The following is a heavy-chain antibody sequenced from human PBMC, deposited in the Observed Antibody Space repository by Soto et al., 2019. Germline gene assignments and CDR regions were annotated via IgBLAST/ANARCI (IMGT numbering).Heavy chain of an antibody. CDR2: INPNSGGT. CDR3: ARLGGDDAFDI. V-gene: IGHV1-2*04. D-gene: IGHD7-27*01. CDR1: GYTFTGYY. J-gene: IGHJ3*02. Sequence: ASVKVSCKASGYTFTGYYMHWVRQAPGQGLEWMGWINPNSGGTNYAQKFQGWVSMTRDTSISKAYMELSRQRSDDTAVYYCARLGGDDAFDIWGQGTMVTVSS.